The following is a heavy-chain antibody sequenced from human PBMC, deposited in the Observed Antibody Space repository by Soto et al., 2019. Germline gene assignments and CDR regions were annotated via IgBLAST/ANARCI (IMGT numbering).Heavy chain of an antibody. CDR3: ARDRALAFDP. Sequence: SETLSLTCTVSGGSISSGGYYWSWIRQHPGKGLEWIGYIYYSGSTYYNPSLKSRVTISVDTSKNQFSLKLSSVTAADTAVYYCARDRALAFDPWGQGTLVTVSS. J-gene: IGHJ5*02. CDR2: IYYSGST. V-gene: IGHV4-31*03. CDR1: GGSISSGGYY.